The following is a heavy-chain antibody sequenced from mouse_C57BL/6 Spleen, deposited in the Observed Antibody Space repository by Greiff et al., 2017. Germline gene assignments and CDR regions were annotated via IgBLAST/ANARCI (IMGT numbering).Heavy chain of an antibody. J-gene: IGHJ2*01. D-gene: IGHD4-1*01. V-gene: IGHV1-55*01. CDR1: GYTFTSYW. CDR3: ARGAGRADY. Sequence: VQLQQPGAELVKPGASVKMSCKASGYTFTSYWITWVKQRPGTGLEWIGEIYPGSGSTNYNEKFKSKATLTVDTASSTAYMQLSSQTAEDSAVYYCARGAGRADYWGQGTTLTVSS. CDR2: IYPGSGST.